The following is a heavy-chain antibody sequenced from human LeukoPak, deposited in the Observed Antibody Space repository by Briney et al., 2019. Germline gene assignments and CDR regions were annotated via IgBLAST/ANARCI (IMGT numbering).Heavy chain of an antibody. CDR1: GYTFTSYG. CDR2: ISAYNGNT. J-gene: IGHJ3*02. D-gene: IGHD3-9*01. V-gene: IGHV1-18*01. CDR3: ARVKLYYDILTGYYHADAFDI. Sequence: ASVKVSCKASGYTFTSYGISRVRQAPGQGLEWMGWISAYNGNTNYAQKLQGRVTMTTDTSTSTAYMELRSLRSDDTAVYYCARVKLYYDILTGYYHADAFDIWGQGTMVTVSS.